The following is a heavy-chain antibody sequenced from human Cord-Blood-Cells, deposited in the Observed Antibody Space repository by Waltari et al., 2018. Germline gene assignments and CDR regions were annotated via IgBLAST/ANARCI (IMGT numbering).Heavy chain of an antibody. J-gene: IGHJ3*02. CDR3: ARDTELAGDAFDI. CDR1: GFTFSSHS. D-gene: IGHD1-7*01. Sequence: EVQLVESGGGLVKPGGSLRLSCAASGFTFSSHSMNWVRQAPGKGLEWVSSISSSSSYIYYADSVKGRFTISRDNAKNSLYLQMNSLRAEDTAVYYCARDTELAGDAFDIWGQGTMVTVSS. CDR2: ISSSSSYI. V-gene: IGHV3-21*01.